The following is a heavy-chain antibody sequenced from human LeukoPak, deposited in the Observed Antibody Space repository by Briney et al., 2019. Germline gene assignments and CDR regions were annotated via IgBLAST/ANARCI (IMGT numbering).Heavy chain of an antibody. D-gene: IGHD2-2*01. V-gene: IGHV3-9*01. CDR1: GFTFDDYA. CDR2: ISWNSGSI. CDR3: AKGPYCSSTSCYYYYGMDV. Sequence: PGGSLRLSCAASGFTFDDYAMHWVRQAPGKGLGWVSGISWNSGSIGYADSVKGRFTISRDNAKNSLYLQMNSLRAEDTALYYCAKGPYCSSTSCYYYYGMDVWGQGTTVTVSS. J-gene: IGHJ6*02.